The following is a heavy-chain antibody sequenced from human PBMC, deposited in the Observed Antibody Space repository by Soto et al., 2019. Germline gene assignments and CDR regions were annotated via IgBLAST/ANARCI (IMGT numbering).Heavy chain of an antibody. CDR1: GFTFNGYS. D-gene: IGHD1-1*01. CDR2: ISYDGSIK. J-gene: IGHJ4*02. Sequence: SLRLSCAASGFTFNGYSMHWVRQAPGKGLEWVAVISYDGSIKYYADSVKGRLTISRDNSKNTLYLQVKSLRAEDTAVYYCERDRNGALDYWGQGTLVTVSS. V-gene: IGHV3-30-3*01. CDR3: ERDRNGALDY.